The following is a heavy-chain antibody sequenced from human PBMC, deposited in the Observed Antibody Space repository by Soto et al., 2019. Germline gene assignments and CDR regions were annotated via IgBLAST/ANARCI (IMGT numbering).Heavy chain of an antibody. CDR2: IYPGDSDT. CDR3: ARRYCSSTSCTRGGWFDP. Sequence: PGESLKISCKGSGYSFTSYWIGWVRQMPGKGLEWMGIIYPGDSDTRYSPSFQGQVTISADKSISTAYLQWSSLKASDTAMYYCARRYCSSTSCTRGGWFDPRGQGTLVTVYS. D-gene: IGHD2-2*01. V-gene: IGHV5-51*01. J-gene: IGHJ5*02. CDR1: GYSFTSYW.